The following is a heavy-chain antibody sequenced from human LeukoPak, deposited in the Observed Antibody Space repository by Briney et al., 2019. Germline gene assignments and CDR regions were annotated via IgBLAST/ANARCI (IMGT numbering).Heavy chain of an antibody. Sequence: GGSLRLSCAASGFTFSSYSMNWGRQAPGKGQEWLSSISSSSSTIYYADSVKGRVTISRDNAKKSLYLQMISLRDEDTAVYYCARGRYGSNSADFDYWGQGTLVTVSS. CDR1: GFTFSSYS. D-gene: IGHD4-23*01. CDR2: ISSSSSTI. V-gene: IGHV3-48*02. CDR3: ARGRYGSNSADFDY. J-gene: IGHJ4*02.